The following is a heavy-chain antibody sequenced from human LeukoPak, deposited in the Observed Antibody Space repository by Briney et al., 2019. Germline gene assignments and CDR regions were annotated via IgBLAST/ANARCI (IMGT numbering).Heavy chain of an antibody. D-gene: IGHD3-22*01. CDR2: INSDGSES. CDR3: ARGGFHHGFDI. CDR1: GFTFNRYW. V-gene: IGHV3-74*01. J-gene: IGHJ3*02. Sequence: PGGSLRLSCAASGFTFNRYWIHWVRQAPGKGLEWVSRINSDGSESIYAASVKGRITISRDNAKNTLSLQINSLRVDDTGVYYCARGGFHHGFDIWGQGQWSPSLQ.